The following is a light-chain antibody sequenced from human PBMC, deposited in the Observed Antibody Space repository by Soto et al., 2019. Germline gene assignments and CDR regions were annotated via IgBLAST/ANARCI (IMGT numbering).Light chain of an antibody. CDR2: GAS. J-gene: IGKJ4*01. V-gene: IGKV3-20*01. Sequence: EIVLTQSPCTLSLSPGERATLSCRASQSVSSSYLAWYQQKPGQAPRLLIYGASSRATGIPDRFSGSGSGTAFTLTISRLEPEDFAVYYCQQYGSSPLTFGGGTKVEI. CDR1: QSVSSSY. CDR3: QQYGSSPLT.